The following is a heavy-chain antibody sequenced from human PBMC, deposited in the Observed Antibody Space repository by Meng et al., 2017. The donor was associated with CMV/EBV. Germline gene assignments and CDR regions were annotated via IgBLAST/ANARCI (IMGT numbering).Heavy chain of an antibody. V-gene: IGHV4-4*07. CDR2: IYSTVGT. CDR3: ARERGDDSGYNFDS. CDR1: GGFFSGFF. Sequence: QVQLQEAGPGLGRPSETLSLTCCVSGGFFSGFFWTWIRQPAGKGLEWIGRIYSTVGTNYNPSFESQVTISLDGSNNQFSLKLNSVTAADTAIYYCARERGDDSGYNFDSWGQGTLVTVSS. D-gene: IGHD3-22*01. J-gene: IGHJ4*02.